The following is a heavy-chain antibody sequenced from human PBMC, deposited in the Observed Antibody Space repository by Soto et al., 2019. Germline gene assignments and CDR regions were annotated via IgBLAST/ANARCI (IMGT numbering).Heavy chain of an antibody. CDR2: IYSGGST. J-gene: IGHJ4*02. CDR3: ARAYHNSVGAPSY. D-gene: IGHD1-1*01. Sequence: PGGSLRLSCAASGFTVSSNYMSWVRQAPGKGLEWVSVIYSGGSTYYADSVKGRFTISRDNSKNTLYLQMNSLRAEDTAVYYCARAYHNSVGAPSYWGQGTLVTVSS. CDR1: GFTVSSNY. V-gene: IGHV3-66*01.